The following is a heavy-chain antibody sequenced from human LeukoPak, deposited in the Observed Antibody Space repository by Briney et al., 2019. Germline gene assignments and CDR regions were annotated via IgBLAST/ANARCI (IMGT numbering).Heavy chain of an antibody. CDR3: AKDRSIGTYYTFDH. Sequence: GGTLRLSCAASGFTFSSYGMSWVRQAPGKGLEWVSAISGSGGSTYYADSVKGRFTVSRDNSNNRLYLHMSGLTAADTAVYYCAKDRSIGTYYTFDHWGQGSLVTVSS. J-gene: IGHJ4*02. D-gene: IGHD1-26*01. CDR2: ISGSGGST. CDR1: GFTFSSYG. V-gene: IGHV3-23*01.